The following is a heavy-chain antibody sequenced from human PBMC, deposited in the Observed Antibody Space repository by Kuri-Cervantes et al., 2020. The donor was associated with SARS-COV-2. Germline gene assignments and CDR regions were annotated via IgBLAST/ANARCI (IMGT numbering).Heavy chain of an antibody. CDR3: ARREGRDDAFDI. J-gene: IGHJ3*02. CDR1: GYSISSGYY. Sequence: SQTLSLTCAVSGYSISSGYYRGWIRQPPGKGLEWIGSIYHSGSTYYNPSLKSRVTISVDTSKNQFSLELSSVTAADTAVYYCARREGRDDAFDIWGQGTMVTVSS. CDR2: IYHSGST. D-gene: IGHD3-10*01. V-gene: IGHV4-38-2*01.